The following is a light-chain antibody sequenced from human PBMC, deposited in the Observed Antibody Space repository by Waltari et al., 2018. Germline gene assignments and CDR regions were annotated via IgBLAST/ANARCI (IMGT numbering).Light chain of an antibody. CDR2: EVS. Sequence: QSALTQPPSASGSPGQSVTISCTGTSSDVGGYNYVSWYQQHPGKAPKLMIFEVSNRPSGVPDRFSGSKSGNTASRTVSGLQAEDEADYYCCSYAFSSNWVFGGGTKLTVL. CDR1: SSDVGGYNY. J-gene: IGLJ3*02. CDR3: CSYAFSSNWV. V-gene: IGLV2-8*01.